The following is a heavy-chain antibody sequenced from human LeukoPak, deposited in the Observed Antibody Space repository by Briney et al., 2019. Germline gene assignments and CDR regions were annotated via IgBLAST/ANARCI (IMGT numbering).Heavy chain of an antibody. CDR3: ARGAQAGWLQYVYYYGMDV. Sequence: GASVKVSCKASGYTFTGHYMHWVRQAPGQGLEWMGWINPNSGGTNYAQKFQGRVTMTRDTSISTAYMELSRLRSDDTAVYYCARGAQAGWLQYVYYYGMDVWGQGTTVTVSS. CDR2: INPNSGGT. CDR1: GYTFTGHY. J-gene: IGHJ6*02. D-gene: IGHD5-24*01. V-gene: IGHV1-2*02.